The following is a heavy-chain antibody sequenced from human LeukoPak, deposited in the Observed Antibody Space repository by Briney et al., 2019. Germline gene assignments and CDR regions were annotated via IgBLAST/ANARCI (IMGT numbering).Heavy chain of an antibody. J-gene: IGHJ4*02. CDR1: GITFSSYS. CDR3: ARDPTELQLLSYYFDY. CDR2: ISFSRTTT. V-gene: IGHV3-23*01. D-gene: IGHD2-2*01. Sequence: GGSLRLSCAASGITFSSYSMSWVRQAPGKGLGWVSSISFSRTTTYYADSVKGRFTVSRDNSKNTLYLQMDGLRAEDTAVYYCARDPTELQLLSYYFDYWGQGTLVAVSS.